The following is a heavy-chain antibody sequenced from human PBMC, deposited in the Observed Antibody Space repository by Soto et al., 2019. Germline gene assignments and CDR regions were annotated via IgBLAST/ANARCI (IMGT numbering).Heavy chain of an antibody. CDR2: IWYDGSNK. V-gene: IGHV3-33*01. CDR1: GFTFSSYG. J-gene: IGHJ6*02. Sequence: QVQLVESGGGVVQPGRSLRLSCAASGFTFSSYGMHWVRQAPGKGLEWVAVIWYDGSNKYYADSVKGRFTISRDNSKNTLCLQMNSLSAEDTAVYYCARDDDVSGSYYYYGMDVWGQGTTVTVSS. CDR3: ARDDDVSGSYYYYGMDV. D-gene: IGHD3-10*01.